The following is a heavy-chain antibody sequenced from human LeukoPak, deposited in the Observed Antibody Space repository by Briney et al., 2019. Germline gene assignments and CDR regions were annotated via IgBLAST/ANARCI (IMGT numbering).Heavy chain of an antibody. CDR3: AREGGSRQNFDY. CDR2: IYYSGST. J-gene: IGHJ4*02. D-gene: IGHD1-26*01. V-gene: IGHV4-59*01. Sequence: SETLSLTCTVSGGSISTYYWSWIRQPPGKGLEWIGNIYYSGSTNYNPSLKSRVTISVDTSKNQFSMKLNSVIAEDTAVYYCAREGGSRQNFDYWGQETLVTVS. CDR1: GGSISTYY.